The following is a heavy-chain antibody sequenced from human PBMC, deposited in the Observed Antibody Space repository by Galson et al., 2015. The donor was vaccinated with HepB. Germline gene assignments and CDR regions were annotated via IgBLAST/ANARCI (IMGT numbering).Heavy chain of an antibody. CDR2: TYYRSKWYN. CDR1: GDSVSSNSAV. D-gene: IGHD1-26*01. CDR3: ARDGWELQSFDI. J-gene: IGHJ3*02. Sequence: CAISGDSVSSNSAVWNWIRQSPSGGLEWLGRTYYRSKWYNDYAVSVKSRITINPDTSKNQFSLPLNSVTPEDTAVYYCARDGWELQSFDIWGQGTMVTVSS. V-gene: IGHV6-1*01.